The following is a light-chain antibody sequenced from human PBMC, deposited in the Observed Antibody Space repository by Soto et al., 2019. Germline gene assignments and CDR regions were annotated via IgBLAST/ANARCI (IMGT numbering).Light chain of an antibody. CDR2: EVS. CDR3: SSYTSSNTLEV. Sequence: QSVLIQPASVSGSPGQSITISCTGTSRDVGGSNYVSWYQHHPHRAPKLLIYEVSYRPSGVSSRFSGSKSGNTASLTISGLQAEDDADYFCSSYTSSNTLEVFGVGTKRPVL. CDR1: SRDVGGSNY. V-gene: IGLV2-14*01. J-gene: IGLJ1*01.